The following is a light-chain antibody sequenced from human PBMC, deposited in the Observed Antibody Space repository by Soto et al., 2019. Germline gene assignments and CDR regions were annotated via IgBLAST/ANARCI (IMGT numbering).Light chain of an antibody. V-gene: IGLV1-40*01. CDR1: SSNIGAGYD. CDR2: GNS. J-gene: IGLJ2*01. CDR3: QSYDSSVSKVV. Sequence: QSVLTQPPSVSGAPGQRVTISCTGSSSNIGAGYDVHWYQQLPGTAPKLLIYGNSNRPSGVPDRFSGSKSGTSASLAITGLQAEDEADYYCQSYDSSVSKVVFGGGTKAIVL.